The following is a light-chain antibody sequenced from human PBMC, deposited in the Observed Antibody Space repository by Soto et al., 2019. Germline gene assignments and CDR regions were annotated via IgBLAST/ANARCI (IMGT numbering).Light chain of an antibody. Sequence: DIQMTQSPSTLSAGVGDRVTITCRASQRVSTYLNWYQQKPGKAPTLLIYAASSMPSGVPSRFSGGGSGTDFPLTSNTLHADDSATYFCQQSYWPPRTFGQGTKVEIK. V-gene: IGKV1-39*01. CDR3: QQSYWPPRT. J-gene: IGKJ1*01. CDR1: QRVSTY. CDR2: AAS.